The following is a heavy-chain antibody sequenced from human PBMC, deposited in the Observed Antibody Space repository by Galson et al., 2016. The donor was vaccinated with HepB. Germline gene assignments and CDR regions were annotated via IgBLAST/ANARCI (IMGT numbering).Heavy chain of an antibody. CDR3: ARGRLPTSYRGLAY. Sequence: SLRLSCAASAFTFRSNAMSWVRQAPGKGLVWVSLINSDGNDTIYADSVKGRFTISRDNAKNTLYLQMNSLRVEDTAVYYCARGRLPTSYRGLAYWGQGTLVTVSS. V-gene: IGHV3-74*01. CDR1: AFTFRSNA. J-gene: IGHJ4*02. CDR2: INSDGNDT. D-gene: IGHD2-15*01.